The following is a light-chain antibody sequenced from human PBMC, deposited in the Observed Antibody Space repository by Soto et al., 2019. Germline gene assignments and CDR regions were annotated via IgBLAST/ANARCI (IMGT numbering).Light chain of an antibody. J-gene: IGKJ2*01. CDR2: DAS. CDR3: QQYSIYWNT. V-gene: IGKV1-5*01. Sequence: GDGVTITCRASQSISTRLAWYQQKPGKAPKLLIYDASTLESGVPSRFSGSGSGTEFTLTISSLQPDDFATYYCQQYSIYWNTFGQGTKLEIK. CDR1: QSISTR.